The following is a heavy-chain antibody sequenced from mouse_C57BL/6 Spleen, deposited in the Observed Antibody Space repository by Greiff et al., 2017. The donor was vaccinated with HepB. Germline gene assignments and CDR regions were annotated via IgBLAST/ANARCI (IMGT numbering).Heavy chain of an antibody. Sequence: VQRVESGAELVRPGASVTLSCKASGYTFTDYEMHWVKQTPVHGLDWIGAIDPETGGTAYNQKFKGKAILTADKTSSTAYMELRSLTSEDAAVYYCRGRTAQGYALDYWGQGTSVTVSA. D-gene: IGHD3-2*02. CDR1: GYTFTDYE. CDR2: IDPETGGT. J-gene: IGHJ4*01. V-gene: IGHV1-15*01. CDR3: RGRTAQGYALDY.